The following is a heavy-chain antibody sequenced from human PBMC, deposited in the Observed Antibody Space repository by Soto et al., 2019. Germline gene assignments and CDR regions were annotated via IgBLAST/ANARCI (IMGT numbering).Heavy chain of an antibody. CDR3: ARRYGYSFDY. J-gene: IGHJ4*02. V-gene: IGHV4-59*08. Sequence: TSEMLSLTCTVSCGSISSYYWSWILQPPGKGLEWIGYIYYSGSTNYNPSLKSRVTISVDTSKNQFSLKLSSVTAADTALYYCARRYGYSFDYWGQGTLVTVSS. D-gene: IGHD1-1*01. CDR1: CGSISSYY. CDR2: IYYSGST.